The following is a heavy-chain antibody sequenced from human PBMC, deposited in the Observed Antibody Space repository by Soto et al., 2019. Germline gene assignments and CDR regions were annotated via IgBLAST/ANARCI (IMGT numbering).Heavy chain of an antibody. V-gene: IGHV3-30*18. D-gene: IGHD6-19*01. CDR1: GFTFSNFG. CDR3: AKARYSSGAGSLDY. Sequence: QVQLVESGGGVVQPGRSLRLSCAASGFTFSNFGMHWVRQAPGKGLEWVTTISDDGSNQYYADSVKGRFTISRDNSKDTLYLQMNSLRAEDTAVYYCAKARYSSGAGSLDYWGQRTLVTVSS. J-gene: IGHJ4*02. CDR2: ISDDGSNQ.